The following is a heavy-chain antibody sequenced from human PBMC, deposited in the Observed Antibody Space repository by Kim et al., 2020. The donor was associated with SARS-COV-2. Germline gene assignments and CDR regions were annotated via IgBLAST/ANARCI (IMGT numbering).Heavy chain of an antibody. CDR3: ARMEGGITIFGVVRVTTFDY. D-gene: IGHD3-3*01. V-gene: IGHV7-4-1*02. Sequence: ASVKVSCKASGYTFTSYAMNWVRQAPGQGLEWMGWINTNTGNPTYAQGFTGRFVFSLDTSVSTAYLQISSLRAEDTAVYYCARMEGGITIFGVVRVTTFDYWGQGTLVTVSS. CDR1: GYTFTSYA. J-gene: IGHJ4*02. CDR2: INTNTGNP.